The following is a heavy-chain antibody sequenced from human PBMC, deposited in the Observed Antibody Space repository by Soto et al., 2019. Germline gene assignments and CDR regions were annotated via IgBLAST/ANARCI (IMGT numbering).Heavy chain of an antibody. CDR3: AKVMYTWNDVAAFDS. J-gene: IGHJ4*02. D-gene: IGHD1-1*01. CDR2: IGVSEGST. V-gene: IGHV3-23*01. Sequence: GGSLRLSCAASRFTFSNFAMSWVRQAPGKGLEWISSIGVSEGSTYYTDSVRGRFTISRDNSKNTLYLQMNSLRVEDTALYYCAKVMYTWNDVAAFDSWGQGTLVTVSS. CDR1: RFTFSNFA.